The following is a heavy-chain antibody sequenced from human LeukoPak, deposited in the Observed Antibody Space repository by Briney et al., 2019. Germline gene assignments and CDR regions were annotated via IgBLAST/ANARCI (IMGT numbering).Heavy chain of an antibody. J-gene: IGHJ4*02. Sequence: GGALRLSCAASGFIFSSYSMNWVRQAPGKGLEWVSFISSSSSTIYYADSVKGRFTISRDNAKNSLYLQMNSLRAEDTAVYYCTRVHGGYPFDSWGQGTLVTVSS. V-gene: IGHV3-48*01. CDR1: GFIFSSYS. D-gene: IGHD2-15*01. CDR3: TRVHGGYPFDS. CDR2: ISSSSSTI.